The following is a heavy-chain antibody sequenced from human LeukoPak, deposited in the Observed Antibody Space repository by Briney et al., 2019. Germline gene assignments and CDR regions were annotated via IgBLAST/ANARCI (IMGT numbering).Heavy chain of an antibody. D-gene: IGHD3-9*01. CDR3: ARVAYDILTGYRYDY. V-gene: IGHV3-33*01. J-gene: IGHJ4*02. CDR2: ISNDGSKT. CDR1: GFTFSLYG. Sequence: GGSLRLSCAASGFTFSLYGMHWVRQAPGKGLEWVALISNDGSKTYYADSVKGRFTISRDNSKNTVYLQMNSLRAEDTAVYYCARVAYDILTGYRYDYWGQGTLVTVSS.